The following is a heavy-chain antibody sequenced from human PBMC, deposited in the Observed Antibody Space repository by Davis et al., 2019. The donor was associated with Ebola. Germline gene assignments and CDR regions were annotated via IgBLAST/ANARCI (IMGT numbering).Heavy chain of an antibody. CDR1: GYSFTNYA. Sequence: AASVKVSCKASGYSFTNYAMHWVRQAPGQRLEWMGWINAGNGNTKYSQKFQGRVTMTTDTSTSTAYMELRSLRSDDTAVYYCARVRTTVTNRYYYYGMDVWGQGTTVTVSS. CDR2: INAGNGNT. CDR3: ARVRTTVTNRYYYYGMDV. D-gene: IGHD4-17*01. V-gene: IGHV1-3*01. J-gene: IGHJ6*02.